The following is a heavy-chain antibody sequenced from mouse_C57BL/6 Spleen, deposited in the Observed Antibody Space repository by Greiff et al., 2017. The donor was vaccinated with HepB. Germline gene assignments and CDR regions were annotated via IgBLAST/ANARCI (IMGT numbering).Heavy chain of an antibody. V-gene: IGHV1-15*01. D-gene: IGHD1-1*01. J-gene: IGHJ2*01. CDR3: TPIPTVSHFDY. Sequence: LVESGAELVRPGASVTLSCKASGYTFTDYEMHWVKQTPVHGLEWIGAIVPETGGTAYNQKFKGKAILTADKSSSTAYMELRSLTSEDSAVYYCTPIPTVSHFDYWGQGTTLTVSS. CDR2: IVPETGGT. CDR1: GYTFTDYE.